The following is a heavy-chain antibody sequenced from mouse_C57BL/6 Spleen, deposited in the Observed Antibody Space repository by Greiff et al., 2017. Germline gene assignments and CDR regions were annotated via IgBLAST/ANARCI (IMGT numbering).Heavy chain of an antibody. CDR1: GFTFSSYT. D-gene: IGHD2-10*02. Sequence: EVKLMESGGGLVKPGGSLKLSCAASGFTFSSYTMSWVRQTPEKRLEWVATISGGGGNTDYPDSVKGRFTISRDNAKNTLYLQMSSLRSEDTALYYCARQYGNYGYFDVWGTGTTVTVSS. CDR3: ARQYGNYGYFDV. J-gene: IGHJ1*03. CDR2: ISGGGGNT. V-gene: IGHV5-9*01.